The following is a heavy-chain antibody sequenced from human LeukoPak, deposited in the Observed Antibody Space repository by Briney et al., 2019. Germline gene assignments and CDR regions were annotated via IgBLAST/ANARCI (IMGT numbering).Heavy chain of an antibody. V-gene: IGHV1-2*02. J-gene: IGHJ5*02. D-gene: IGHD2-2*01. CDR3: ARDRYCSSTSCLIGRFDP. CDR2: INPNSGGT. Sequence: ASVKVSCKASGYTFTGYYIHWVRQAPGQGLEWMGWINPNSGGTNYAQKFQGRVTMTRDTSISTAYLELSGLRSDDTAMYYCARDRYCSSTSCLIGRFDPWGQGTLVTVSS. CDR1: GYTFTGYY.